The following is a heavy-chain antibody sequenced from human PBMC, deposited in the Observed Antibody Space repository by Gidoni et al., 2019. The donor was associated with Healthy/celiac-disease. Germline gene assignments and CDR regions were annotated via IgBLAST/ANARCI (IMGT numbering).Heavy chain of an antibody. D-gene: IGHD3-10*01. Sequence: QVQLQESGPGLAKPSETLSPTCTVSGGSISSYYWSWIRQPPGKGLEWIGYIYYSGNTNYNPSLKSRVTISVDTSKNQFSLKLSSVTAADTAVYYCARVCYGSGCDYGMDVWGQGTTVTVSS. CDR3: ARVCYGSGCDYGMDV. J-gene: IGHJ6*02. CDR1: GGSISSYY. CDR2: IYYSGNT. V-gene: IGHV4-59*01.